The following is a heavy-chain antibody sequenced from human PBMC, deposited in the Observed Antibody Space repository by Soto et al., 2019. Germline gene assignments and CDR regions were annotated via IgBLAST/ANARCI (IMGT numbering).Heavy chain of an antibody. CDR1: GYTFTRSG. J-gene: IGHJ6*02. Sequence: QVQLVQSGTEVKKPGASVRVSCKTSGYTFTRSGISWVRQAPGQGLEWMGWINTYNGDTNYAQTLRGRVTMTTDTSTATAYMELRSLRSDDTAIYYCARDEYGGDSGYAMDVWGRGTTVTVSS. V-gene: IGHV1-18*01. D-gene: IGHD2-21*02. CDR3: ARDEYGGDSGYAMDV. CDR2: INTYNGDT.